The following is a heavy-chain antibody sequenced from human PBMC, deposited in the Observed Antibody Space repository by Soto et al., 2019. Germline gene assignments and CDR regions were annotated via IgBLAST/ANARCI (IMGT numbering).Heavy chain of an antibody. CDR1: GCSISSSSYY. V-gene: IGHV4-39*01. CDR3: ARRRELWPYYFDY. J-gene: IGHJ4*02. Sequence: LQLQESGPGLVKPSETLSLTCTVSGCSISSSSYYWGWIRQPPGKGLEWIGSIDYSGSTYYNPSLKSRVTISVDTSKNQFSLKLSSVTAADTAVYYCARRRELWPYYFDYWGQGTLVTVSS. D-gene: IGHD5-18*01. CDR2: IDYSGST.